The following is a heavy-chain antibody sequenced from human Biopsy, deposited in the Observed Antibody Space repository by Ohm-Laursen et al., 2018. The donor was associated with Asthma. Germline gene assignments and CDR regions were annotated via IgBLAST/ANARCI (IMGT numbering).Heavy chain of an antibody. J-gene: IGHJ4*02. CDR2: IYYSGET. Sequence: WLRLLPGKGLEWIGCIYYSGETFFNPSLKNPLFMSLDSSKNQFSLKMTSVTVADTAVYFCARNLPGYTYGPFEDWGQGTLVTVSS. CDR3: ARNLPGYTYGPFED. D-gene: IGHD5-18*01. V-gene: IGHV4-31*01.